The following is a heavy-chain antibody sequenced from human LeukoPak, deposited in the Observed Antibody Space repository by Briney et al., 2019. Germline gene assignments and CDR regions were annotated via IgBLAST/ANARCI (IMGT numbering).Heavy chain of an antibody. CDR1: GFTFSTYW. J-gene: IGHJ4*02. D-gene: IGHD3-16*01. Sequence: GGSLRLSCAASGFTFSTYWMSWVRQAPGKGLEWVANIKYDGSEKNYVDSVRGRFTISRDNAKNSLYLQMNSLRAEDTAVYYCAREGLVYSFDYWGQGTLVTFSS. V-gene: IGHV3-7*01. CDR3: AREGLVYSFDY. CDR2: IKYDGSEK.